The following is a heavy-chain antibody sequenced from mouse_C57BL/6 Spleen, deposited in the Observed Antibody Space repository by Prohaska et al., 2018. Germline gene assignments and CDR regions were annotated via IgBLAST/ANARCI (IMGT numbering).Heavy chain of an antibody. CDR3: APITTVVAPN. CDR2: IHPNSGST. CDR1: GYTFTSYW. J-gene: IGHJ2*01. Sequence: QVQLQQPGAELVKPGASVKLSCKASGYTFTSYWMHWVKQRPGQVLVWIGMIHPNSGSTNYNEKFKSKATLTVDKSSSTAYMQLSSLTSEDSAVYYCAPITTVVAPNWGQGTTLTVSS. V-gene: IGHV1-64*01. D-gene: IGHD1-1*01.